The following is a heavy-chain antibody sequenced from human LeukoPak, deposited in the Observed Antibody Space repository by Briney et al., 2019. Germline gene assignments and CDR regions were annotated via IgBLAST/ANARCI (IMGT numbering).Heavy chain of an antibody. D-gene: IGHD2-2*02. Sequence: GGSLRLSCAASGFTFSNGWMSWVRQAPGKGLEWVGRIKSKSERGTTDYAAPVKWRFTISRDGSTNTVYLHMNSLKIEDTAVYFCTSNLYCSTSSCYTLDNWGQGTLVAVSP. CDR2: IKSKSERGTT. CDR3: TSNLYCSTSSCYTLDN. J-gene: IGHJ4*02. CDR1: GFTFSNGW. V-gene: IGHV3-15*01.